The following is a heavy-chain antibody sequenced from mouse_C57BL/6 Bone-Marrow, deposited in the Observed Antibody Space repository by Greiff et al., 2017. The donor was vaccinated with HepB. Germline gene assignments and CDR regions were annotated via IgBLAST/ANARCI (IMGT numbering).Heavy chain of an antibody. CDR1: GFSLTSYG. Sequence: QVHVKQSGPGLVQPSQSLSITCTVSGFSLTSYGVHWVRQSPGKGLEWLGVIWSGGSTDYNAAFISRLSISKDNSKSQVFFKMNSLQADDTAIYYCAQGGNYGSSYWYFDVWGTGTTVTVSS. CDR3: AQGGNYGSSYWYFDV. V-gene: IGHV2-2*01. D-gene: IGHD1-1*01. CDR2: IWSGGST. J-gene: IGHJ1*03.